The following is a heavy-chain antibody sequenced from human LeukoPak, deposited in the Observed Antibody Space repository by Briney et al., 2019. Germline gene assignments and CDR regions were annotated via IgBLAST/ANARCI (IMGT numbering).Heavy chain of an antibody. D-gene: IGHD3-22*01. V-gene: IGHV3-23*01. CDR1: GFTFSSYA. CDR2: ISGNGGST. Sequence: GGSLRLSCAASGFTFSSYAMSWVRQAVGKGLEWVSGISGNGGSTSYADSVKGRFTISRDNSKNTMSLQMNSLRAEDTAIYHCAKVSGSSGYYIDYWGQGALVTVSS. J-gene: IGHJ4*02. CDR3: AKVSGSSGYYIDY.